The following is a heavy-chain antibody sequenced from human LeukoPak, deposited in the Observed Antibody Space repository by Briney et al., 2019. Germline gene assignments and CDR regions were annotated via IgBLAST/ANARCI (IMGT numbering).Heavy chain of an antibody. J-gene: IGHJ6*02. D-gene: IGHD3-10*01. CDR3: ARVRDDDYYYGMDV. CDR2: INPNSGGT. V-gene: IGHV1-2*02. CDR1: GYTFTGYY. Sequence: ASVKVSCKACGYTFTGYYMHWVRQAPGQPLEGMGWINPNSGGTNYEQKFQVRVTMTRDTSISTAYMELSRLRSDDTAVYYCARVRDDDYYYGMDVWGQGTTVTVSS.